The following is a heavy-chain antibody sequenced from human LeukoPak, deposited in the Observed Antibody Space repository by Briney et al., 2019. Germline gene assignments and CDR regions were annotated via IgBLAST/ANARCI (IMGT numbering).Heavy chain of an antibody. D-gene: IGHD2-2*01. CDR1: GFTFNNHA. CDR2: ISGSGGNT. CDR3: AKGGFVVVPAAIEYFQH. J-gene: IGHJ1*01. V-gene: IGHV3-23*01. Sequence: GGSLRLSCAASGFTFNNHAMSWVRQAPGRGLEWVSAISGSGGNTYYADSVEGRFTISRDNSKNTLYLQMNSLRAEDTAVYYCAKGGFVVVPAAIEYFQHWGQGTLVTVSS.